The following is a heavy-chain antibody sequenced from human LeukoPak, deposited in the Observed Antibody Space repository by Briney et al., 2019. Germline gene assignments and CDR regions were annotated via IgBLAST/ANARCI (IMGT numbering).Heavy chain of an antibody. J-gene: IGHJ4*02. V-gene: IGHV3-7*01. D-gene: IGHD2-21*01. CDR1: EFTFSSYW. Sequence: GGSLRLSCAASEFTFSSYWMSWVRQAPGKGLEWVANIKQDGSEKYYVDSVKGRFTISRDNAKNSLYLQMNSLRAEDTAVYYCARDLEGHICYFDYWGQGTLVTVSS. CDR2: IKQDGSEK. CDR3: ARDLEGHICYFDY.